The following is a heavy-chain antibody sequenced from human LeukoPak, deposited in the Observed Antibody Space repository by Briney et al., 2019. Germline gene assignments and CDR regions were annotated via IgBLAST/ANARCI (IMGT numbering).Heavy chain of an antibody. CDR3: ARRGYSSGWANSRYFDL. Sequence: SETLSLTCTVSGDSITSDHYWSWIRQPPGKGLEWIGEINHSGSTNYNPSLKSRVTISVDTSKNQFSLKLSSVTAADTAVYYCARRGYSSGWANSRYFDLWGRGTLVTVSS. CDR1: GDSITSDHY. J-gene: IGHJ2*01. CDR2: INHSGST. D-gene: IGHD6-19*01. V-gene: IGHV4-34*01.